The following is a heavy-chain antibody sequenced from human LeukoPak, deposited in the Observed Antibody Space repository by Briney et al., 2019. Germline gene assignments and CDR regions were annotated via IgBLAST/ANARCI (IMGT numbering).Heavy chain of an antibody. D-gene: IGHD2-8*01. Sequence: GGSLRLSCAASGFTFSSYAMSWVRQAPGKGLEWVSAISGSGGSTFYADSVKGRFTISRDNSKNTLYLQMNSLRAEDTAVYYCAKSPIMVYAPTPFDYWGQGTLVTVSS. J-gene: IGHJ4*02. CDR2: ISGSGGST. CDR1: GFTFSSYA. CDR3: AKSPIMVYAPTPFDY. V-gene: IGHV3-23*01.